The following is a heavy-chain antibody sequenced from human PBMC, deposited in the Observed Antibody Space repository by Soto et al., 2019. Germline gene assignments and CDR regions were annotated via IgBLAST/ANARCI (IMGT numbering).Heavy chain of an antibody. V-gene: IGHV3-48*02. CDR3: AREYCSSTSCYEGATHNDGMDV. Sequence: GGSLRLSCAASGFTFSSYSMNWVRQAPGKGLEWVSYISSSSSTIYYADSVKGRFTISRDNAKNSLYLQMNSLRDEDTAVYYCAREYCSSTSCYEGATHNDGMDVWGQGTTVTVSS. CDR1: GFTFSSYS. J-gene: IGHJ6*02. D-gene: IGHD2-2*01. CDR2: ISSSSSTI.